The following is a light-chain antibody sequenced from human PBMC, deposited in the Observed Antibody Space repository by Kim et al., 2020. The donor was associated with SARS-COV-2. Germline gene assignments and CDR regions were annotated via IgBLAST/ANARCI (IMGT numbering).Light chain of an antibody. V-gene: IGLV1-47*01. Sequence: GQTITISCSGVRADIGNNFVFWYRQLPGAAPRLLMYRNDQRPSGVPDRISGSKSGTSASLAISDLRSEDEADYFCASWDDTLNSQLFGGGTQLTVL. CDR3: ASWDDTLNSQL. CDR2: RND. J-gene: IGLJ3*02. CDR1: RADIGNNF.